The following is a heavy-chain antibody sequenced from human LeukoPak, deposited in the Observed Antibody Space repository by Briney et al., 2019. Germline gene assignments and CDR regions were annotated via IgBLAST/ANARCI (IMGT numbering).Heavy chain of an antibody. D-gene: IGHD3-3*01. J-gene: IGHJ4*02. Sequence: SETLSLTCTVSGASISSFYWSWIRQPPGKGLEWIGYIHYSGTTDYNPSLKSRVTISVDTSKKQFSLKVTSVTTADTAVYYCARVRGYDSGYDSWGQGTLVTVSS. CDR2: IHYSGTT. CDR3: ARVRGYDSGYDS. V-gene: IGHV4-59*01. CDR1: GASISSFY.